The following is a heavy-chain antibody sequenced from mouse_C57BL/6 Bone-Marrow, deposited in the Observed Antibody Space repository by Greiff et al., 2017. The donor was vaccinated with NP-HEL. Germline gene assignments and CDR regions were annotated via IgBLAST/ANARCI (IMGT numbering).Heavy chain of an antibody. J-gene: IGHJ3*01. Sequence: QVQLQQPGAELVKPGASVKLSCKASGYTFTSYWMHWVKQRPGQGLEWIGMIHPNSGSTNYNEKFKGKATLTVDKSSSTAYMQLSSLTAEDSAVYYCARLRPPGFAYWGQGTLVTVSA. CDR3: ARLRPPGFAY. V-gene: IGHV1-64*01. D-gene: IGHD2-12*01. CDR2: IHPNSGST. CDR1: GYTFTSYW.